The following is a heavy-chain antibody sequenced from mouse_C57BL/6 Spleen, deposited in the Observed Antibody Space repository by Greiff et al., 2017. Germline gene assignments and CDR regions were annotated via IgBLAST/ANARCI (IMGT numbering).Heavy chain of an antibody. CDR1: GFSLTSYG. Sequence: VQLQESGPGLVQPSQSLSITCTVSGFSLTSYGVHWVRQSPGKGLEWLGVIWSGGSTDNNAAFISRLSISKDNSKSQDFFKMNSLQADDTTIYDCARDDDYKAYWGQGTLVTVSA. CDR3: ARDDDYKAY. CDR2: IWSGGST. V-gene: IGHV2-2*01. J-gene: IGHJ3*01. D-gene: IGHD2-4*01.